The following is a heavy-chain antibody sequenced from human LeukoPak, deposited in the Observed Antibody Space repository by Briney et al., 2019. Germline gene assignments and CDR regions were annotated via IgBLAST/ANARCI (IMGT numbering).Heavy chain of an antibody. CDR3: ARDGSGSYYYVY. D-gene: IGHD1-26*01. CDR2: ISAYNGNT. CDR1: GYTFTSYG. V-gene: IGHV1-18*01. Sequence: ASVKVSCKSSGYTFTSYGFSWVRQAPGQGLEWMGWISAYNGNTNYAQKLQGRVTMTTDTSTSTAYMKLRSLRSDDTAVYYCARDGSGSYYYVYWGQGSLVTVSS. J-gene: IGHJ4*02.